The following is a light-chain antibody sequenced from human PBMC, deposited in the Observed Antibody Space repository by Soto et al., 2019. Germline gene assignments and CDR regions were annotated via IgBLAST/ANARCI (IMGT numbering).Light chain of an antibody. Sequence: DIQMTQSPSSLSTSVGDRVTITCRASQYIGTSLNWYQQQPGKAPKLLISSASRVQSCVPSTFSGSGSGTDFSLTIMCVKPLDFGNYYCQQNFTIPWTLGPGTQVEIK. CDR1: QYIGTS. CDR3: QQNFTIPWT. CDR2: SAS. V-gene: IGKV1-39*01. J-gene: IGKJ1*01.